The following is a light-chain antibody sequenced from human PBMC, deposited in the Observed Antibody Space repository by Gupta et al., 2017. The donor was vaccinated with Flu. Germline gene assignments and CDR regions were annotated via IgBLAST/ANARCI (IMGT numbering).Light chain of an antibody. CDR2: ATS. V-gene: IGKV3-20*01. Sequence: PDTLSLSPGEGATVSCRPSQSVSTSYLAWYQHKPGQAPRLLIYATSTRATGVPDRFSGSGSGTDFTLTISRLEPEDFAVYYCQQYGTSRTFGQGTKVEI. J-gene: IGKJ1*01. CDR3: QQYGTSRT. CDR1: QSVSTSY.